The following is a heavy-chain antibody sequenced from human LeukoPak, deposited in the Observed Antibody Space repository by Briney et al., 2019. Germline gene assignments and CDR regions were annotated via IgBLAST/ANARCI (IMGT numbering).Heavy chain of an antibody. D-gene: IGHD2-8*02. V-gene: IGHV5-51*01. CDR3: ARLYPSHWYWFDP. CDR1: GYNFSKFW. Sequence: GASLKISCKGSGYNFSKFWIAWVGQMPGKDLEWMGFIYPGDSDTRYSPSFQGHVTISADKSISTASLLWSSLQAADTAMYYCARLYPSHWYWFDPWGQGTLVTVSS. CDR2: IYPGDSDT. J-gene: IGHJ5*02.